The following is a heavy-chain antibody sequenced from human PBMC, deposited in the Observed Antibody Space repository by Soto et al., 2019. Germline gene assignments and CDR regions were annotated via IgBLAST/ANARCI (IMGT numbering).Heavy chain of an antibody. CDR3: AKAGAAAGIYNWFDP. Sequence: EVQLLESGGGLVQPGGSLRLSCAASGFTFSSYAMSWVRQAPGKGLEWVSAISGSGGSTYYADSVKGRFTISRDNSKNTLYLQMNSLRAEYTAVYYCAKAGAAAGIYNWFDPWGQGTLVTVSS. J-gene: IGHJ5*02. D-gene: IGHD6-13*01. CDR1: GFTFSSYA. CDR2: ISGSGGST. V-gene: IGHV3-23*01.